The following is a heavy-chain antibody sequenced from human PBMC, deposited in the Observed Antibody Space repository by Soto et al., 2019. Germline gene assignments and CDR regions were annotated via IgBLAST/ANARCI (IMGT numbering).Heavy chain of an antibody. Sequence: QLQLQESGSGLVKPSQTLSLTCAVSGGSISSGGYSWSWIRQPPGKGLEWIGYIYHGGSTYYNPSLESRVPISVVRSKDQFSRKLSAVPAAAADVYSCAILTGPEVDYWGQGTLVTVAS. J-gene: IGHJ4*02. V-gene: IGHV4-30-2*01. CDR3: AILTGPEVDY. CDR2: IYHGGST. CDR1: GGSISSGGYS. D-gene: IGHD3-10*01.